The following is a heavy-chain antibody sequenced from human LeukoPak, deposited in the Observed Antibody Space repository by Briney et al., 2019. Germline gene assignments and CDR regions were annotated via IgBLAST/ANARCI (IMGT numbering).Heavy chain of an antibody. J-gene: IGHJ6*02. V-gene: IGHV1-69*13. CDR2: IIPIFGTA. Sequence: TVKVSCKASGGTFSSYAISWVRQAPGQGLEWMGGIIPIFGTANYAQKFQGRVTITADESTSTAYMELSSLRSEDTAVYYCASSRDYDILTGYYYYYYGMDVWGQGTTVTVSS. D-gene: IGHD3-9*01. CDR3: ASSRDYDILTGYYYYYYGMDV. CDR1: GGTFSSYA.